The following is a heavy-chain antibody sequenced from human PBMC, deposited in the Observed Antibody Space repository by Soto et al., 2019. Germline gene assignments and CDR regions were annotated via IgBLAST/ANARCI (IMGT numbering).Heavy chain of an antibody. CDR1: GYNFTNYW. CDR2: IYPGDSDT. D-gene: IGHD3-10*01. J-gene: IGHJ6*04. Sequence: GESLKISCKGSGYNFTNYWIGWVRQMPGKGLESMGIIYPGDSDTRYSPSFQGQVTISADKSISTAYLQWSSLKASDTAMYYCAGGGVRGVVTRTRDYYGTDVWGEGPTVTAPQ. CDR3: AGGGVRGVVTRTRDYYGTDV. V-gene: IGHV5-51*01.